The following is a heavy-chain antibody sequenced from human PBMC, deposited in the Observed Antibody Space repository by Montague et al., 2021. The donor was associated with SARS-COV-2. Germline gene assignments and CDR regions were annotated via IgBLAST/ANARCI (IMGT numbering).Heavy chain of an antibody. D-gene: IGHD3-10*01. CDR3: ARLRDGVVPSPILGVGPYYSYYYMDV. CDR2: INHGGST. J-gene: IGHJ6*03. CDR1: GTSFSGYY. Sequence: SETLSLTCAVHGTSFSGYYWNWIRQPPGKGLEWIGEINHGGSTKYSSSHKSRLTISADTSKNQFSLKLTSVAAADTAVYYCARLRDGVVPSPILGVGPYYSYYYMDVWGRGTTVTVSS. V-gene: IGHV4-34*01.